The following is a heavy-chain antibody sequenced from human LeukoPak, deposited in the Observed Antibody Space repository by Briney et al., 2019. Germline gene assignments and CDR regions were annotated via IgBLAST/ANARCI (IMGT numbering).Heavy chain of an antibody. V-gene: IGHV3-23*01. J-gene: IGHJ3*02. Sequence: GGSLRLSCAASGFTFSNYGMSWVRQAPGKELEWVSGISGGGGSTYYADPVKGRFTISRDNSKTTLYLQMNSLRAEDAAVYYCAKDRRTLDAFDIWGQGTMVTVSS. D-gene: IGHD2-15*01. CDR3: AKDRRTLDAFDI. CDR1: GFTFSNYG. CDR2: ISGGGGST.